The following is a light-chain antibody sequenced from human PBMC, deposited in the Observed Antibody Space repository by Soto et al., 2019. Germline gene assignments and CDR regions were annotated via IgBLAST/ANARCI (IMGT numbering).Light chain of an antibody. V-gene: IGKV3-20*01. Sequence: EILLTQSPDTLSLSPGERATLSCRASQSIARNYLAWYQHKPGQAPRLLIYDASSRATGILDRFSGSGSGTDFTLTISRLEPEDFAVYFCHQCATSPLTFGGGTKVEIK. CDR2: DAS. CDR3: HQCATSPLT. CDR1: QSIARNY. J-gene: IGKJ4*01.